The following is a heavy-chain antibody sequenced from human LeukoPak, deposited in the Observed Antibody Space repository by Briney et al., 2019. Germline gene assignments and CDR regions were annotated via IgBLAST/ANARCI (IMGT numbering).Heavy chain of an antibody. CDR3: ARAVAGFPANWFDP. CDR1: GYTFTNYH. Sequence: ASVKVSCKASGYTFTNYHMHWVRQAPGQGLEWMGIINPSGGITNYAQKFQGRVTMTRDTSTSTVYMELSSLRSEDTAVYYCARAVAGFPANWFDPWGQGTLVTVSS. J-gene: IGHJ5*02. D-gene: IGHD6-19*01. V-gene: IGHV1-46*01. CDR2: INPSGGIT.